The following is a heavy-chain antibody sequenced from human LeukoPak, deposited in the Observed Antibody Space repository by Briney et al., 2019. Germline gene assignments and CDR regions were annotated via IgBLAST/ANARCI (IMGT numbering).Heavy chain of an antibody. CDR1: GGSFSGYD. D-gene: IGHD3-16*01. Sequence: SETLSLTCAVSGGSFSGYDWSWIRQPPGKGLEWIGEISGSGSSKYNPSLNSRVTISVDTSKNQFSLKLSSVTAADTAVYYCASVTPQITFGGVTYRKTRLPFDPWGQGTLVTVSS. CDR3: ASVTPQITFGGVTYRKTRLPFDP. CDR2: ISGSGSS. V-gene: IGHV4-34*01. J-gene: IGHJ5*02.